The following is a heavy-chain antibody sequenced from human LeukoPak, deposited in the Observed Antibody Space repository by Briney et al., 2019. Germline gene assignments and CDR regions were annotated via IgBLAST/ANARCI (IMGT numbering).Heavy chain of an antibody. CDR2: TSGDGITA. D-gene: IGHD5/OR15-5a*01. CDR1: GFTFHNYA. V-gene: IGHV3-43*02. J-gene: IGHJ4*02. CDR3: ARDHVYGGADY. Sequence: GGSLRLSCAASGFTFHNYAIHWVRQAPGKGLEWVSLTSGDGITAYFADSVKGRFTISRDNSKSSLFLQMNSLRTEDTALYYCARDHVYGGADYWGQGTLVTVSS.